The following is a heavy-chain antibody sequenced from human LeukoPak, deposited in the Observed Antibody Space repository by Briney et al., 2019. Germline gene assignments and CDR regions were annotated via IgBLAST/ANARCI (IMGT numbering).Heavy chain of an antibody. Sequence: PEGSLRLSCAASGFTFSSYSMNWVRQAPGKGLEWVSYISSSSSTMYYADSVKGRFSISRDNAKKSLYLQMNSLRAGDTAVYYCARGPHYDFWSGYPNFDYWGQGTLVTVSS. CDR2: ISSSSSTM. V-gene: IGHV3-48*01. D-gene: IGHD3-3*01. CDR3: ARGPHYDFWSGYPNFDY. J-gene: IGHJ4*02. CDR1: GFTFSSYS.